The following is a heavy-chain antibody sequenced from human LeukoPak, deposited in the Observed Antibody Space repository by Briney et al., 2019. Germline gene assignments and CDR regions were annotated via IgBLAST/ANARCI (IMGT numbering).Heavy chain of an antibody. D-gene: IGHD3-10*01. V-gene: IGHV3-21*01. CDR3: ASFVGGSGSRDY. CDR1: GFTFSSYS. J-gene: IGHJ4*02. Sequence: GGSLRLSCAASGFTFSSYSMNWVRQAQGKGLEWVSSISSSSSYIYYAASLKRRFPISRDNANNSLYLQMNSLRAEDTAVYYCASFVGGSGSRDYWGQGTLVTVSS. CDR2: ISSSSSYI.